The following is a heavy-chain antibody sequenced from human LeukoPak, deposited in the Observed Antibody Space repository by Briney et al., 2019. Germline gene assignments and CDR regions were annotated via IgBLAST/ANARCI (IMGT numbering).Heavy chain of an antibody. J-gene: IGHJ6*03. CDR3: ARGHCSGGSCYGGYYYYYMDV. D-gene: IGHD2-15*01. CDR1: GFTFSSYS. V-gene: IGHV3-48*04. CDR2: ISSSSSTI. Sequence: PGGSLRLSCAASGFTFSSYSMNWVRQAPGKGLEWVSYISSSSSTIYYADSVKGRFTISRDNAKNSLYLQMNSLRAEDTAVYYCARGHCSGGSCYGGYYYYYMDVWGKGTTVTVSS.